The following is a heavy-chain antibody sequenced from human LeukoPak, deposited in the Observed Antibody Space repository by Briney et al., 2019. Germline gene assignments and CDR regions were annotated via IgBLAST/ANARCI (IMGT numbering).Heavy chain of an antibody. Sequence: PGGSLRLSCAASGFTFSTYWMHWVRQAPGEGLVWVSHINSDGSNTIYADSVKGRFTVSRDNAENSLSLQVNSLGAEDTAVYYCARGVGDYGAYYFDHWGPGTPVTVSS. D-gene: IGHD4-17*01. CDR2: INSDGSNT. J-gene: IGHJ4*02. CDR1: GFTFSTYW. V-gene: IGHV3-74*01. CDR3: ARGVGDYGAYYFDH.